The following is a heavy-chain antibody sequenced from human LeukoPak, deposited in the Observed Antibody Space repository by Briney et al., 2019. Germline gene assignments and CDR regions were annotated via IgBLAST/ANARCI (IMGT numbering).Heavy chain of an antibody. J-gene: IGHJ4*02. V-gene: IGHV1-69*13. Sequence: SVKVSCKASGGTFSSYAISWVRQAPGQGLEWMGGIIPIFGTANYAQKFQGRVTITADESTSTAYMELSSLRSEDTAVYYCARSHSSGWYAKYYFDYWGQGTLVTVSS. CDR2: IIPIFGTA. CDR3: ARSHSSGWYAKYYFDY. CDR1: GGTFSSYA. D-gene: IGHD6-19*01.